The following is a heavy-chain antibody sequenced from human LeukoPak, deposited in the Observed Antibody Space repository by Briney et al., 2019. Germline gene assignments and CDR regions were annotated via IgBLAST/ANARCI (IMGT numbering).Heavy chain of an antibody. J-gene: IGHJ4*02. V-gene: IGHV5-51*01. CDR1: GYTFTNYW. D-gene: IGHD6-13*01. CDR3: ARVHYSSSWTYYFEY. CDR2: IYTDDSDT. Sequence: GESLKISCTISGYTFTNYWIGWVRPMPGEGLEWMEIIYTDDSDTAYSPSFKGNVIMSADKSINTAYLNWISLRASDTAMYYCARVHYSSSWTYYFEYWGQGTLVSVSS.